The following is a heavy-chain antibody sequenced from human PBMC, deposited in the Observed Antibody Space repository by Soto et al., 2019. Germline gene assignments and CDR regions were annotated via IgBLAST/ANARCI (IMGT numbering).Heavy chain of an antibody. CDR1: GGSISSYY. CDR3: ATQGYYDSSGYYYWYFDL. D-gene: IGHD3-22*01. J-gene: IGHJ2*01. V-gene: IGHV4-59*08. Sequence: PSETLSLTCTVSGGSISSYYWSWIRQPPGKGLEWIGYIYYSGSTNYNPSLKSRVTISVDTSKNQFSLKLSSVTAADTAVYYCATQGYYDSSGYYYWYFDLWGRGTLVTVPQ. CDR2: IYYSGST.